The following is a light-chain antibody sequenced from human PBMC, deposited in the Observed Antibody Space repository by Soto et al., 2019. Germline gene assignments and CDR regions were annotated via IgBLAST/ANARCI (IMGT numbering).Light chain of an antibody. J-gene: IGKJ1*01. CDR2: AAS. Sequence: DIQMTQSPSSLSASVGDRVTITCRASQSISSYLHWYQQKPGIAPKLLIYAASSLQSGVPSRFSGSGSGTDFTLTISSLEPEDFAVYYCQQRYNWPPATFGQGTKVDIK. CDR3: QQRYNWPPAT. V-gene: IGKV1-39*01. CDR1: QSISSY.